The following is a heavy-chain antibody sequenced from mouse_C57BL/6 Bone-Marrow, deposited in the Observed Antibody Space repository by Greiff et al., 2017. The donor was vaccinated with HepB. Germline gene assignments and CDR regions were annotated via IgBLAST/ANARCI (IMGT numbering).Heavy chain of an antibody. CDR3: ARETTAKEGFAY. CDR1: GYTFTSYG. J-gene: IGHJ3*01. V-gene: IGHV1-81*01. Sequence: QVQLKESGAELARPGASVKLSCKASGYTFTSYGISWVKQRTGQGLEWIGEIYPRSGNTYYNEKFKGKATLTADKSSSTAYMELRSLTSEDSAVYFCARETTAKEGFAYWGQGTLVTVSA. CDR2: IYPRSGNT. D-gene: IGHD1-2*01.